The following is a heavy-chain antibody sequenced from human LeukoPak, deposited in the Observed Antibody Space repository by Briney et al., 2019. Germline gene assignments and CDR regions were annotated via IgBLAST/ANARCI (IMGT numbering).Heavy chain of an antibody. CDR2: ISYDGSNK. V-gene: IGHV3-30-3*01. CDR3: ARDLLTVRDFDY. CDR1: GFTFSSYA. D-gene: IGHD1-1*01. Sequence: GGSLRLSCAASGFTFSSYAMHWVRQAPGKGLEWVAVISYDGSNKYYADSVKGRFTISRDNSKNTLYLQMNSLRAEDTAVYYCARDLLTVRDFDYWGQGTLVTVSS. J-gene: IGHJ4*02.